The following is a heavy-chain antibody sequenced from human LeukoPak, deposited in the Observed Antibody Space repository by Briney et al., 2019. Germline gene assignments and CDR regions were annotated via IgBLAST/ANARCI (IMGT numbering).Heavy chain of an antibody. J-gene: IGHJ4*02. CDR2: VRTTAEGGTT. CDR3: TTDLGGYNPDY. CDR1: GFTFSNAW. D-gene: IGHD5-24*01. V-gene: IGHV3-15*05. Sequence: GGSLRLSCAASGFTFSNAWMSWVRQASGKGLEWVGRVRTTAEGGTTDYAAPVKGRFSISRDDSENMVYLQMSSLKTEDSALYYCTTDLGGYNPDYWGQGTLVTVSS.